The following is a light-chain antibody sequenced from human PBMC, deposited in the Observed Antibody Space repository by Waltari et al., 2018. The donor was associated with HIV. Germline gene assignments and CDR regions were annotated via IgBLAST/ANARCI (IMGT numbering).Light chain of an antibody. CDR3: ATWDDSLNAYV. CDR1: RSNIGINA. CDR2: STH. V-gene: IGLV1-44*01. Sequence: QSVLTQPPSASGTPGQRVSISCSGSRSNIGINAVHWFQQLPETAPKLLTFSTHYRPSGVPDRFSASKSGTSASLAISGLRSEDEAVYYCATWDDSLNAYVFGTGTTVTVL. J-gene: IGLJ1*01.